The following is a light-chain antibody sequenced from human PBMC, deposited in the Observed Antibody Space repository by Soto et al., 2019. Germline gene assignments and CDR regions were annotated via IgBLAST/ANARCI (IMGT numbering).Light chain of an antibody. Sequence: EIVLTQSPGTLSLSPGERATLSCRASQSVSSNYLAWYQQKPGQAPRLLIYGASSRATGIPDRFSGSGSRTDFTLTLSRLEPEDFAVYYCQQYGNSPSFGQGTKVEIK. V-gene: IGKV3-20*01. CDR1: QSVSSNY. CDR2: GAS. J-gene: IGKJ1*01. CDR3: QQYGNSPS.